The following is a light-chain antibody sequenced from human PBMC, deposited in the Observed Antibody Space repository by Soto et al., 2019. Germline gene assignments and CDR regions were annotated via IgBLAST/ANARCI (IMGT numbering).Light chain of an antibody. CDR1: HTITNR. CDR2: DAS. J-gene: IGKJ4*01. V-gene: IGKV1-5*01. Sequence: DIQMTQSPSTLPASVGDRVTITCRASHTITNRLAWYQQKPGKAPKVLIYDASNLESGVPSRFSGSGSGTDFTFTISSLQPEDIATYYCQHYDNLPLTFGGGTKVDI. CDR3: QHYDNLPLT.